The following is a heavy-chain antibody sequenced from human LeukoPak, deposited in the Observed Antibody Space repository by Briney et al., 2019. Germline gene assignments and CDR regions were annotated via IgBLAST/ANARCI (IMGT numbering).Heavy chain of an antibody. V-gene: IGHV3-74*01. J-gene: IGHJ4*02. CDR1: GFTFNSHW. Sequence: GGSLRLSCGASGFTFNSHWMHWVRQAPGKGLVWVSRINREGNDTIYADSVKGRFTISRDNAKNTLYLQMTSLRAEDTALYYCARSYSFGISFFDYWGQGTLVTVSS. CDR2: INREGNDT. D-gene: IGHD5-18*01. CDR3: ARSYSFGISFFDY.